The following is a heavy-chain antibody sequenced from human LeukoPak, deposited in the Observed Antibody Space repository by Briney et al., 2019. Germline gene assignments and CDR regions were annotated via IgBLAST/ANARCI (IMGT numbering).Heavy chain of an antibody. CDR2: IYYSGST. Sequence: SETLSLTCTVSGGSISSYYWSWIRQPPGKGLEWIGYIYYSGSTNYNPSLKSRVTISVDTSKNQFSLKLSSVTAADTAVYYCARGLVRYYDSSGYYDYWGQGTLVTVSS. CDR3: ARGLVRYYDSSGYYDY. D-gene: IGHD3-22*01. CDR1: GGSISSYY. J-gene: IGHJ4*02. V-gene: IGHV4-59*13.